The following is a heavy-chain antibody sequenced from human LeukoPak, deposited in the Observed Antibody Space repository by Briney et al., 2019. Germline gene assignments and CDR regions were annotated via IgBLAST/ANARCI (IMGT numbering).Heavy chain of an antibody. CDR3: ARDYPYYYDGMWYCDY. V-gene: IGHV3-7*01. J-gene: IGHJ4*02. CDR2: IKEDGSDK. Sequence: GGSLRLSCEASGFTFRSYWMSWVRQAPGKGPEWVANIKEDGSDKYYVDSVKGRFTISRDNAKNSLYLQMNSLRAEDTAVYYCARDYPYYYDGMWYCDYWGQGTLVTVSS. D-gene: IGHD3-22*01. CDR1: GFTFRSYW.